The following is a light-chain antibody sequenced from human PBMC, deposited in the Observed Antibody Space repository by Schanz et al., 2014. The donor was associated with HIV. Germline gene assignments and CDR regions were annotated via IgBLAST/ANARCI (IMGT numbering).Light chain of an antibody. Sequence: EIVLTQSPGTLSLSPGERATLSCRASQSVSSYLAWYQQKPGQAPRLLIYDASTRATDIPRRFSGSGSGTDFTLTISSLQPEDLATYYCQQSYSTSRTFGQGTKVQIK. CDR3: QQSYSTSRT. J-gene: IGKJ1*01. CDR2: DAS. V-gene: IGKV3-11*01. CDR1: QSVSSY.